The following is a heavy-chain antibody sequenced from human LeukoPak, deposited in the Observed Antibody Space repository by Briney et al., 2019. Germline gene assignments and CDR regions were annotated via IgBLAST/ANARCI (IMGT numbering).Heavy chain of an antibody. Sequence: SETLSLTCAVYGGSFSGYYWSWIRQPPGKGLEWIGYIYNSGSTNYNPSLKSRVTISVDTSKNQFSLKLSSVTAADTAVYYCARSYGDYSADYWGQGTLVTVSS. CDR1: GGSFSGYY. D-gene: IGHD4-17*01. CDR2: IYNSGST. CDR3: ARSYGDYSADY. J-gene: IGHJ4*02. V-gene: IGHV4-59*01.